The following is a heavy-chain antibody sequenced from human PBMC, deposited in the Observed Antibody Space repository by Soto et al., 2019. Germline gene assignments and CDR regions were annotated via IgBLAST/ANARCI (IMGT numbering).Heavy chain of an antibody. Sequence: SETLSLTCAVSGYSISSGFFWGWIRQPPGRGLEWIGSIFHSGITYSNPSLKSRVTMSVDTSKNQFSLKLSSVTAADTAVYYCARTDYFDYWGQGTPVTVSS. J-gene: IGHJ4*02. CDR2: IFHSGIT. CDR3: ARTDYFDY. V-gene: IGHV4-38-2*01. CDR1: GYSISSGFF.